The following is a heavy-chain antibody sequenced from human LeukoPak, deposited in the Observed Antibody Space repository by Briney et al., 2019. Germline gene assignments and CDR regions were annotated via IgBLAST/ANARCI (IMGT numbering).Heavy chain of an antibody. V-gene: IGHV3-23*01. CDR1: GFTFSNYA. D-gene: IGHD3-10*01. CDR2: ISGGGGDT. Sequence: SGGSLRLSCAASGFTFSNYAMSWVRQAPGKGLEWVSTISGGGGDTYYADSVKGRFTISRDNSKNTLYLQMNSLRAEDTAVYYCAKGSGSYKGIDYWGQGTLVTVSS. CDR3: AKGSGSYKGIDY. J-gene: IGHJ4*02.